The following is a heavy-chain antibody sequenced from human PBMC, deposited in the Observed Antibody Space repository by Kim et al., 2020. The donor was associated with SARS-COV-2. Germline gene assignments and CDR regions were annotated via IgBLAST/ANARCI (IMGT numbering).Heavy chain of an antibody. Sequence: GTTDYAAPVKGRFTISRDDSTNTLYLQMNSLKTEDTAVYYCTTLKWELPTYWGQGTLVTVSS. J-gene: IGHJ4*02. D-gene: IGHD1-26*01. CDR2: GTT. V-gene: IGHV3-15*01. CDR3: TTLKWELPTY.